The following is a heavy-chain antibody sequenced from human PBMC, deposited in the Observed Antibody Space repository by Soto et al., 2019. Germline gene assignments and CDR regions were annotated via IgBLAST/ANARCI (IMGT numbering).Heavy chain of an antibody. CDR3: ARRWGTYFDF. CDR2: MYNSGST. J-gene: IGHJ4*02. CDR1: GGSISSYY. Sequence: PSETLSLTCTASGGSISSYYWTWIRQPPGKGLEWIGFMYNSGSTNYNPSLKSRVTISVDTSKKQFSLNLGSVTAADTAVYYCARRWGTYFDFWGQGTLVTVSS. D-gene: IGHD7-27*01. V-gene: IGHV4-59*01.